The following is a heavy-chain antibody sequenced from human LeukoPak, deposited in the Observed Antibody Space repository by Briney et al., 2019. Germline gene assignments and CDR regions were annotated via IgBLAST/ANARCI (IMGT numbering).Heavy chain of an antibody. CDR1: GFTFSSYT. D-gene: IGHD3-16*01. CDR2: IISSTSTR. CDR3: ARDKDYAFDI. Sequence: GGSLRLSCAASGFTFSSYTMNWIRQAPGKGLEWVSHIISSTSTRSYADSVMGRFTISRDNDKNSLYLQMNSLRPEDTAVYYCARDKDYAFDIWGQGTIVTVSS. J-gene: IGHJ3*02. V-gene: IGHV3-48*01.